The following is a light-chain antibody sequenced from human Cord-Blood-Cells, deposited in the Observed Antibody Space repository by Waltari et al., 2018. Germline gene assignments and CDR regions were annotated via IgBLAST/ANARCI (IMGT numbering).Light chain of an antibody. CDR1: SSDVGGYNY. Sequence: QSALTQPASVSGSPGKSITIPCTGTSSDVGGYNYVTWYQQHPGKAPKLMIYDGSNRPAGVSNRFSGSKAANTASLTISGLQAGNEADYYCSSYTSSSTWVFGGGTKLTVL. V-gene: IGLV2-14*01. CDR3: SSYTSSSTWV. J-gene: IGLJ3*02. CDR2: DGS.